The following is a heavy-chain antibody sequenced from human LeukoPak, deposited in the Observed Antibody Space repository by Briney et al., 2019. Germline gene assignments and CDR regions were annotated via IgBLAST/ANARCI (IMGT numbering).Heavy chain of an antibody. CDR2: ISGSGGST. Sequence: PGGSLRLSCAASGFTLSSYAMSWVRQAPGKGLEWVSGISGSGGSTYYADSVKGRFTISRDNSKNTLYLQMNSLRAEDTAVYYCAKVGSSGWYSYYFDYWGQGTLVTVSS. V-gene: IGHV3-23*01. D-gene: IGHD6-19*01. J-gene: IGHJ4*02. CDR1: GFTLSSYA. CDR3: AKVGSSGWYSYYFDY.